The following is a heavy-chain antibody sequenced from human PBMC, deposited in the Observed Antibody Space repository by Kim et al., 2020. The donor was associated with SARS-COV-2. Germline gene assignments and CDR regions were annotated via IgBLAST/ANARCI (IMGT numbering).Heavy chain of an antibody. V-gene: IGHV1-69*01. Sequence: TANYAQKLQGRVTITADESTSTAYMELSSLRSEDTAVYYCARRARGYFDYWGQGTLVTVSS. CDR2: TA. J-gene: IGHJ4*02. CDR3: ARRARGYFDY. D-gene: IGHD3-16*01.